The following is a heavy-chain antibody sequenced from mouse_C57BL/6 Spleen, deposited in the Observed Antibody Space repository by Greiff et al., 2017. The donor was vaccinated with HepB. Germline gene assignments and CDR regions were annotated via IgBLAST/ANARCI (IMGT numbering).Heavy chain of an antibody. D-gene: IGHD1-1*01. V-gene: IGHV5-9-1*02. CDR2: ISSGGDYI. Sequence: EVKVVESGEGLVKPGGSLKLSCAASGFTFSSYAMSWVRQTPEKRLEWVAYISSGGDYIYYADTVKGRFTISRDNARNTLYLQMSSLKSEDTAMYYCTRDRGGGSSLYAMDYWGQGTSVTVSS. CDR1: GFTFSSYA. J-gene: IGHJ4*01. CDR3: TRDRGGGSSLYAMDY.